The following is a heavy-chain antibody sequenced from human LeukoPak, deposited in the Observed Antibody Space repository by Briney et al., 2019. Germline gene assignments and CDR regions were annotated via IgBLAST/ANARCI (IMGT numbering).Heavy chain of an antibody. D-gene: IGHD2-2*01. CDR3: ARASTSGRAFDY. V-gene: IGHV4-4*07. Sequence: SETLSLTCTVSGGSISGYYWSWIRQPVGKGLEWIGRIQTSGSANHNPSLKSRLTMSVDTSENQFSLNLNSVTAADTAVYYCARASTSGRAFDYWGQGTLVTVSS. CDR1: GGSISGYY. CDR2: IQTSGSA. J-gene: IGHJ4*02.